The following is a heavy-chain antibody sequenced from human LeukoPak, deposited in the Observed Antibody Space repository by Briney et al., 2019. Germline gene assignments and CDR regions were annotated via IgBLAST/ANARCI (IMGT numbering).Heavy chain of an antibody. J-gene: IGHJ4*02. CDR3: ARLRGYCSSNSCYPLGY. Sequence: PGGSLRLSCTASGFTVSSKNMSWVCQAPGQGLERVSVIYSGSTTFYADSVKGRFSISRDNSKNTLYLQMNSLRAEDTAVYYCARLRGYCSSNSCYPLGYWGQGTLVTVSS. CDR1: GFTVSSKN. V-gene: IGHV3-53*01. D-gene: IGHD2-2*01. CDR2: IYSGSTT.